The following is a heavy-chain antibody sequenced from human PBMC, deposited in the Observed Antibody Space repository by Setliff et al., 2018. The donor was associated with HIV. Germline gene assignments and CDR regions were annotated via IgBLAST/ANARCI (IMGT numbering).Heavy chain of an antibody. Sequence: PGESLKISCKGSGYSFTSYWIGWVRQMPGKGLEWMGIIYPGDSDTRYSPSFQGQVTISADKSISTAYLQWSSLKASDTAMYYCARPVSSGWSPDYFDYWGQGTLVTVS. J-gene: IGHJ4*02. D-gene: IGHD6-19*01. V-gene: IGHV5-51*01. CDR1: GYSFTSYW. CDR2: IYPGDSDT. CDR3: ARPVSSGWSPDYFDY.